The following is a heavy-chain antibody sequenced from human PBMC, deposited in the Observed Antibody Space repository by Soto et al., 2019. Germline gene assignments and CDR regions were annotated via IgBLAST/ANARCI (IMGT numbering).Heavy chain of an antibody. CDR3: VRTACVINNCSYRGVR. J-gene: IGHJ4*02. Sequence: QGQLVESGGGVVQPGRSLRLSCVASGFDFKTYGMHWVRQAPGKGLEWVAVIGFDGTNIHYSDSVRGRFSISRDNSENTVSLRMNSLRVKDTALYYCVRTACVINNCSYRGVRWGQGTLVTV. V-gene: IGHV3-33*01. CDR1: GFDFKTYG. CDR2: IGFDGTNI. D-gene: IGHD1-20*01.